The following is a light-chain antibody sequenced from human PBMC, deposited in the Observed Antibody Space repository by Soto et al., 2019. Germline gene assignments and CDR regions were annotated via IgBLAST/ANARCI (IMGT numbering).Light chain of an antibody. V-gene: IGLV2-11*01. J-gene: IGLJ1*01. CDR3: ASYAGGKNFYV. Sequence: QSALTQPRSVSGSPGQSVTISCTGTRSDVGGYDYVSWYQQHPGEAPKLIIYEVTKRPSGVPDRFSGSKSGNTASLTVSGLQAEDEADSHCASYAGGKNFYVFGTGTKVTDL. CDR2: EVT. CDR1: RSDVGGYDY.